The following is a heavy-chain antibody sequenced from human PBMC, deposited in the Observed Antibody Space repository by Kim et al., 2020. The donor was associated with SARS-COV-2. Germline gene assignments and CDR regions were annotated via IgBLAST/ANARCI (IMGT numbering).Heavy chain of an antibody. CDR1: HFTLISNA. Sequence: GGSLRLSCAASHFTLISNAVTWVRQVPGKGLEWVSSFDKNGAEIHHADSVEGRFTVSRDNFKNTLYLQMNSLRAEDTAVYYCARYRFGYGMDVWGQGTTVTVSS. J-gene: IGHJ6*02. CDR2: FDKNGAEI. D-gene: IGHD3-10*01. V-gene: IGHV3-23*01. CDR3: ARYRFGYGMDV.